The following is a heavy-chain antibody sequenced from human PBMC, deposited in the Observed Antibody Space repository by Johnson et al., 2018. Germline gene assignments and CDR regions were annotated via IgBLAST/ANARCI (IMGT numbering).Heavy chain of an antibody. CDR2: LSSRRIYI. J-gene: IGHJ6*02. D-gene: IGHD4-17*01. Sequence: VQLVESGGGVVKPGGSLRLSCAASGFTFSSYSMNWVRQAPGKGLEWVSSLSSRRIYIYYADSVKGRFTISRDNAKNSLYLQMNSLRAEDTAVYYCARDGPAVRTTETPMDVWGQGTTVTVSS. V-gene: IGHV3-21*01. CDR3: ARDGPAVRTTETPMDV. CDR1: GFTFSSYS.